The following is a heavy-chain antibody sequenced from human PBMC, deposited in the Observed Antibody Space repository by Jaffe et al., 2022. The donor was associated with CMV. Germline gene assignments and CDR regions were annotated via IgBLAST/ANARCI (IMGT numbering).Heavy chain of an antibody. CDR2: IYYSGST. J-gene: IGHJ4*02. V-gene: IGHV4-59*01. CDR3: ARVCRQQLECFDY. D-gene: IGHD6-13*01. CDR1: GGSISSYY. Sequence: QVQLQESGPGLVKPSETLSLTCTVSGGSISSYYWSWIRQPPGKGLEWIGYIYYSGSTNYNPSLKSRVTISVDTSKNQFSLKLSSVTAADTAVYYCARVCRQQLECFDYWGQGTLVTVSS.